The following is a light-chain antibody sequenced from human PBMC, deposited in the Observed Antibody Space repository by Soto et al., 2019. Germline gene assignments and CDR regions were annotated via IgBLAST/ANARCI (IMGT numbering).Light chain of an antibody. CDR1: QSVSRN. Sequence: EIVMTQSPATLSVSPGERATLSCRASQSVSRNLAWYQQRPGQAPRLLISGASTRATGIAARFSGSASGREFTLTISSLQSEDSALYYCQQYSNWPTFGQGTRLEIK. CDR3: QQYSNWPT. V-gene: IGKV3-15*01. J-gene: IGKJ5*01. CDR2: GAS.